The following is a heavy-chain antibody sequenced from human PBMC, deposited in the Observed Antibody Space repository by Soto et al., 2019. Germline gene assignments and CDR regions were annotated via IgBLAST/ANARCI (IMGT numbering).Heavy chain of an antibody. CDR3: AISHQVFVPAAPLAS. D-gene: IGHD2-2*01. CDR2: IIPIFGTA. Sequence: QVQLVQSGAEVKKPGSSVKVSCKASGGTFSSYAISWVRQAPGQGLEWMGGIIPIFGTANYAQKFQGRVTITADEPTSTAYLELSSLRSADTAVYYCAISHQVFVPAAPLASWGHGTLVTVSS. CDR1: GGTFSSYA. J-gene: IGHJ5*01. V-gene: IGHV1-69*12.